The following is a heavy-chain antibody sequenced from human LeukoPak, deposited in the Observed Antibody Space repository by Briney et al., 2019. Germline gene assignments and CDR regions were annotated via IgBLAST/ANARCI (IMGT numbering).Heavy chain of an antibody. CDR1: GGSISSYY. Sequence: SETLSLTCTVSGGSISSYYWSWIRQPPGKGLEWIGYIYYTGSTNYNPSLKSRVTMSVDTSKNQFSLKLSSVTAADTAVYYCARGGNCSGGSCYSDRGWFDPWGQGTLVTVSS. V-gene: IGHV4-59*01. D-gene: IGHD2-15*01. J-gene: IGHJ5*02. CDR2: IYYTGST. CDR3: ARGGNCSGGSCYSDRGWFDP.